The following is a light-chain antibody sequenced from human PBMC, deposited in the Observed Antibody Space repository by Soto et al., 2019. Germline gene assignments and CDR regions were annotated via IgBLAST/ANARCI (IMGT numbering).Light chain of an antibody. J-gene: IGKJ4*01. CDR1: QSLLHSNGYNY. CDR2: LGS. V-gene: IGKV2-28*01. Sequence: VMTQSPLSLPVTPGAPASISCRSSQSLLHSNGYNYLDWYLQKPGQSPQLLIDLGSNRASGVPDRFSGSGSGTDFTLKISRVEADDVGVYYSMQALQTPPTFGRGTKVEIK. CDR3: MQALQTPPT.